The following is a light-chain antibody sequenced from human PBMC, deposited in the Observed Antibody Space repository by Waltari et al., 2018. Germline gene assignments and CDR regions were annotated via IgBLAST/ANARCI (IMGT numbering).Light chain of an antibody. Sequence: SYELTQPPSVSVSPGQTARITCSGDXLPKKYAXXYXQKPGQAPVLVIYEDSKRPSGIPERFAGSSSGKMATLTISGAQVEDEADYYCYSTDSSGNHRVFXGGTKLTVL. CDR2: EDS. J-gene: IGLJ3*02. CDR3: YSTDSSGNHRV. CDR1: XLPKKY. V-gene: IGLV3-10*01.